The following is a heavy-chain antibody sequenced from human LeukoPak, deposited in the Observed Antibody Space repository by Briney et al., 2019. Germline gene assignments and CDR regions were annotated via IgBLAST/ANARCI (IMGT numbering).Heavy chain of an antibody. CDR1: GFTFSNYA. D-gene: IGHD3-10*01. Sequence: PGGSLRLSCAASGFTFSNYAMSWVRQAPGKGLEWVAVISYDGSNKYYADSVKGRFTISRDNSKNTLYLQMNSLRAEDMAVYYCARGTRWFGELTWFDPWGQGTLVTVSS. J-gene: IGHJ5*02. CDR3: ARGTRWFGELTWFDP. CDR2: ISYDGSNK. V-gene: IGHV3-30-3*01.